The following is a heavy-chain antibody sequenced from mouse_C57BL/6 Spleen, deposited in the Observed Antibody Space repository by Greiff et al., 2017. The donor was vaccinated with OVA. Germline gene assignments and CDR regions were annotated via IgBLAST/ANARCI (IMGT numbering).Heavy chain of an antibody. J-gene: IGHJ3*01. D-gene: IGHD2-2*01. Sequence: VQVVESGPELVKPGASVKISCKASGYAFSSSWMNWVKQRPGKGLEWIGRIYPGDGDTNYNGKFKGKATLTADKSSSTAYMQLSSLTSEDSAVYCCARGAYGYDGGAWFAYWGQGTLVTVSA. CDR1: GYAFSSSW. CDR2: IYPGDGDT. V-gene: IGHV1-82*01. CDR3: ARGAYGYDGGAWFAY.